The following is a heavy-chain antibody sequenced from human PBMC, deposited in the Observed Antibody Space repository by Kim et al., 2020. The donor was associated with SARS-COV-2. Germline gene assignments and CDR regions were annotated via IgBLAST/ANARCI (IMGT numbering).Heavy chain of an antibody. D-gene: IGHD6-19*01. CDR3: AKDLKYSSGWYGVMDV. Sequence: SVKGRFTISRDNSKNTLYLQMNSLRAEDTAVYYCAKDLKYSSGWYGVMDVWGQGTTVTVSS. J-gene: IGHJ6*02. V-gene: IGHV3-23*01.